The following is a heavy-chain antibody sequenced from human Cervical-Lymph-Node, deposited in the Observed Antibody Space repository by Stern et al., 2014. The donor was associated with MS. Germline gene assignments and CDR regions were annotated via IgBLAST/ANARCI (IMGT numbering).Heavy chain of an antibody. V-gene: IGHV5-51*01. CDR1: GYSFTTYW. CDR2: IYPGDSDP. D-gene: IGHD4-17*01. CDR3: ARQVHGDSTSAFDI. J-gene: IGHJ3*02. Sequence: VQLMQSGAEVKKPGESLKISCKGSGYSFTTYWIGWVRQMPGKGLEWMGIIYPGDSDPRYSQSFQAQVPLSADKSISTAYLQWSSLKESDAAMYYCARQVHGDSTSAFDIWGQGTTVIVSS.